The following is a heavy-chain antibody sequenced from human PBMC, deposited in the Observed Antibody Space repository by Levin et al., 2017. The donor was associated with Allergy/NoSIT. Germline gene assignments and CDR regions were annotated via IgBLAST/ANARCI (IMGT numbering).Heavy chain of an antibody. CDR1: GFTFSSYA. CDR2: ISGSGGST. Sequence: GESLKISCAASGFTFSSYAMSWVRQAPGKGLEWVSAISGSGGSTYYADSVKGRFTISRDNSKNTLYLQMNSLRAEDTAVYYCAKDLSGYSYYYDSSGYYTGWGQGTLVTVSS. CDR3: AKDLSGYSYYYDSSGYYTG. J-gene: IGHJ4*02. V-gene: IGHV3-23*01. D-gene: IGHD3-22*01.